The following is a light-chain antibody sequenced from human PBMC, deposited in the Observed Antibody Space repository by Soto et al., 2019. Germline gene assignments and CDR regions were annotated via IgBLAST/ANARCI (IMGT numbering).Light chain of an antibody. CDR1: QSVSSSY. CDR3: QQYGSSPPST. CDR2: GAS. J-gene: IGKJ3*01. Sequence: EIVLTQSPGTLSLSPGERATLSCRASQSVSSSYLAWYQQTPGQAPRLLIYGASSRATGIPDRFSGSGSGTDFTLTINRLEPEDFAVYYCQQYGSSPPSTFGPGTKVDIK. V-gene: IGKV3-20*01.